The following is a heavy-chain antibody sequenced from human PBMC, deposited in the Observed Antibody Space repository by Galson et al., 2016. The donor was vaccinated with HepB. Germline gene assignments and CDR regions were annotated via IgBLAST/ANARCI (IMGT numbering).Heavy chain of an antibody. CDR1: GYTFNDYY. V-gene: IGHV1-2*02. J-gene: IGHJ6*04. CDR2: INPRSGGT. CDR3: ARDRAKQQGLRVAVGAGMDV. Sequence: SVKVSCKASGYTFNDYYMHWVRQAPGQGLEWMGWINPRSGGTRFEQKFQGRVTMTRDTSLTTVFLELSSLRSDDTAVYYCARDRAKQQGLRVAVGAGMDVWGKGTTVTVSS. D-gene: IGHD1/OR15-1a*01.